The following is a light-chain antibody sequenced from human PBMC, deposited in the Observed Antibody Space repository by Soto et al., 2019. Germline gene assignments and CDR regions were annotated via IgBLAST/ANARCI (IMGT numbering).Light chain of an antibody. J-gene: IGLJ1*01. V-gene: IGLV2-11*01. Sequence: QSVLTQPRSVSGSPGQSVTISCTGTSSDVGGYNYVSWYQQHPGKAPKLMIYDVSKRPSGVPDRFSASKSGNAASLTISGLQAEDEADYYCSSYTTSSTYVFGTGTKVTVL. CDR1: SSDVGGYNY. CDR3: SSYTTSSTYV. CDR2: DVS.